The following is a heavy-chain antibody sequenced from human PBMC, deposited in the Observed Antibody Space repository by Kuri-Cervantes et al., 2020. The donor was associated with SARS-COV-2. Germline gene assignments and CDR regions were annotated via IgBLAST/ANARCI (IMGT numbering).Heavy chain of an antibody. CDR2: IKQDGSVK. CDR3: ARERAGYCSGGSCYRGGRFDY. Sequence: GGSLRLSCAASGFTFSNAWMSWVRQAPGKGLEWVANIKQDGSVKYYVDSVKGRFTISRDNAKNSLYLQMNSLRAEDTAVYYCARERAGYCSGGSCYRGGRFDYWGQGTLVTVSS. D-gene: IGHD2-15*01. CDR1: GFTFSNAW. V-gene: IGHV3-7*01. J-gene: IGHJ4*02.